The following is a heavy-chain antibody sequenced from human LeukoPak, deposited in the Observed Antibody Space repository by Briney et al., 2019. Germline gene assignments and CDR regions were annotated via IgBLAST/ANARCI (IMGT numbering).Heavy chain of an antibody. J-gene: IGHJ4*02. CDR3: ARAFDY. Sequence: PGGSLRLSCTASGFTFSAYDMNWVRQAAGKGLEWISHITNGDSTIYYADSVKGRFTISRDNAKNSVYLQMNTLRAEDTAVYYCARAFDYWGQGTLVTVSS. CDR2: ITNGDSTI. V-gene: IGHV3-48*01. CDR1: GFTFSAYD.